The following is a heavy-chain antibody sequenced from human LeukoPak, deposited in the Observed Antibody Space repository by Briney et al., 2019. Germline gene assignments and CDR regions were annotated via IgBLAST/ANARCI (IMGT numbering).Heavy chain of an antibody. D-gene: IGHD6-13*01. J-gene: IGHJ6*04. CDR3: ARESALAAAGTTYGMDV. Sequence: SETLSLTCTVSGGSISSGGYYWSWIRQHPGKGLEWIGYIYYSGSTYYNPSLKCRVTISVDTSKNQFSLKLSSVTAADTAVYYCARESALAAAGTTYGMDVWGKGTTVTVSS. V-gene: IGHV4-31*03. CDR2: IYYSGST. CDR1: GGSISSGGYY.